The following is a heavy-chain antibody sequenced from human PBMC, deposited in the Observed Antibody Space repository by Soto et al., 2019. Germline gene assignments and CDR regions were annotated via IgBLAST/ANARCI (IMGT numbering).Heavy chain of an antibody. J-gene: IGHJ5*02. V-gene: IGHV3-30-3*01. D-gene: IGHD3-3*01. CDR1: GFTFSSYA. CDR3: ARVVQYYDLWSGYYS. CDR2: ISYDGSNK. Sequence: QVQLVESGGGVVQPGRSLRLSCAASGFTFSSYAMHWVRQAPGKGLEWVAVISYDGSNKYYADSVKGRFTISRDNSKNTLYLQMNSMRAEDTDVYYCARVVQYYDLWSGYYSWGQGTLVTVSS.